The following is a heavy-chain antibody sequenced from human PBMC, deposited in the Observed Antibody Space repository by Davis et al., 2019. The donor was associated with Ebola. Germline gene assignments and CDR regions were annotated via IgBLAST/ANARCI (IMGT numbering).Heavy chain of an antibody. D-gene: IGHD2-15*01. J-gene: IGHJ3*02. CDR2: ISYDGSNK. Sequence: GESLKISCAASEFTFSRYAMHWVRQAPGKGLEWVALISYDGSNKYDADSVKGRFTISRDNSKNTLYLQMNSLRPEDTAVYYCARDSQHDQRYCRGGCCYPHAFDMWGQGTMVTVSS. CDR3: ARDSQHDQRYCRGGCCYPHAFDM. CDR1: EFTFSRYA. V-gene: IGHV3-30-3*01.